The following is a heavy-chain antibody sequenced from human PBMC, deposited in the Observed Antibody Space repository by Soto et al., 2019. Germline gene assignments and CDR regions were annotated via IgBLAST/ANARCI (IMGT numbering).Heavy chain of an antibody. CDR2: IYYSGXX. J-gene: IGHJ4*02. Sequence: PSETLSLTCTVSCGSISSGGYYWSWIRQHPGKWLEWIGYIYYSGXXXYSPSLKXXLTISVDTSNXQFSLXLISLTSADTAVYYCARFGELLSNFHYWGQGTLVTVXS. V-gene: IGHV4-31*01. D-gene: IGHD3-10*01. CDR3: ARFGELLSNFHY. CDR1: CGSISSGGYY.